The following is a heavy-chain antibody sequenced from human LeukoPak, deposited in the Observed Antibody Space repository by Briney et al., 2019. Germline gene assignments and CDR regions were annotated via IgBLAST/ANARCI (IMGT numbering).Heavy chain of an antibody. V-gene: IGHV4-61*03. CDR2: IYYSGST. CDR3: ARGTYCSGGSCYDL. Sequence: PSETLSLTCTVSGGSVSTDYYYWSWIRQPPGKGLEWIGYIYYSGSTNYNPSLKSRVTISVGTSKNHFSLKLSSVTAADTAVYYCARGTYCSGGSCYDLWGQGTLVTVSS. J-gene: IGHJ4*02. CDR1: GGSVSTDYYY. D-gene: IGHD2-15*01.